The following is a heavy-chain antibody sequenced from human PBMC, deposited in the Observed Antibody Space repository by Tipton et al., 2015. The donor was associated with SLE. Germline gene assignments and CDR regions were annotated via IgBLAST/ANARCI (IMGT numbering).Heavy chain of an antibody. J-gene: IGHJ4*02. CDR1: GFTFSNNW. D-gene: IGHD2-21*01. CDR2: IREDGSEK. V-gene: IGHV3-7*01. Sequence: SLRLSCAVSGFTFSNNWMAWVRQAPGKGLEWVAHIREDGSEKFYVDSVRGRFAISRDNAKNSLYLQMNSLRAEDTAMYYCAARDYVSTIAYSDWGQGTLVNVSS. CDR3: AARDYVSTIAYSD.